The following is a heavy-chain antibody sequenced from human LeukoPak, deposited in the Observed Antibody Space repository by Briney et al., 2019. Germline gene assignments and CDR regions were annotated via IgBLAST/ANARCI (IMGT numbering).Heavy chain of an antibody. CDR3: ARARYHTAV. CDR2: ISSSSSYI. Sequence: GGPLTLSCAVSGLTFSSYSMKWVRQAPGGGLEWVSSISSSSSYIYYARSVKGRFTISRDNAKNSLYLQRDSLRAEDTAVYYSARARYHTAVWGQATLVTVSS. D-gene: IGHD2-2*01. J-gene: IGHJ4*02. CDR1: GLTFSSYS. V-gene: IGHV3-21*01.